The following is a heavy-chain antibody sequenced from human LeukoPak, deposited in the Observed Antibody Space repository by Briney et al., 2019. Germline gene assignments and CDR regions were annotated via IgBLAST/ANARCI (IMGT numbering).Heavy chain of an antibody. Sequence: PGGSLRLSCAASGFTFSSYEMNWVRQAPGKGLEWVSYISSSGSTIYYADSVKGRFTISRDNAKNSLYLQMNSLRAEDTAVYYCARGLMMGAKHYGSGREVDYWGQGTLVTVSS. CDR1: GFTFSSYE. CDR2: ISSSGSTI. V-gene: IGHV3-48*03. J-gene: IGHJ4*02. CDR3: ARGLMMGAKHYGSGREVDY. D-gene: IGHD3-10*01.